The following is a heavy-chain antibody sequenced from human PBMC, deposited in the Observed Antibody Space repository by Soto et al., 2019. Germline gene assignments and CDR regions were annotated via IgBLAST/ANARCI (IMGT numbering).Heavy chain of an antibody. D-gene: IGHD5-12*01. CDR1: GGSFSGYY. CDR2: IYYSGST. Sequence: PSETLSLTCAVYGGSFSGYYWSWIRQPPGKGLEWIGYIYYSGSTNYNPSLKSRVTISVDTSKNQFSLKLSSVTAADTAVYYCARGSGYDFLDYWGQGTLVTVSS. CDR3: ARGSGYDFLDY. J-gene: IGHJ4*02. V-gene: IGHV4-59*08.